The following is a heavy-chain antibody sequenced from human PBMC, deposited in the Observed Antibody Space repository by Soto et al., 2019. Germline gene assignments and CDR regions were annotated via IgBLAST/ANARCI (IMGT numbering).Heavy chain of an antibody. Sequence: ASVKVSCKVSGYTLTELSMHWVRQAPGKGLEWMGGFDPEDGETIYAQKFQGRVTMTEDTSTDTAYMELSSLRSEDTAVYYCATGGESKWNYDHWGQGTLVTVSS. CDR2: FDPEDGET. J-gene: IGHJ4*02. D-gene: IGHD1-7*01. CDR1: GYTLTELS. V-gene: IGHV1-24*01. CDR3: ATGGESKWNYDH.